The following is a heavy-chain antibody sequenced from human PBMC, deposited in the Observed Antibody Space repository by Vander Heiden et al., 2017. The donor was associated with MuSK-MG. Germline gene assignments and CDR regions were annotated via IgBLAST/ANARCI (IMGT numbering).Heavy chain of an antibody. CDR1: GFIFRDAW. CDR3: TTDGWPYTARDY. J-gene: IGHJ4*02. CDR2: IKSRTDGGAT. D-gene: IGHD2-21*02. Sequence: EVQLVESGGGLVKPGGSLRLSCAASGFIFRDAWMNWVRQAPGKGLEGVGRIKSRTDGGATDYAAPVKGRFTISRDDSKNTLFLKMKSMKAEDTAVYYCTTDGWPYTARDYWGQGTLVTVSS. V-gene: IGHV3-15*01.